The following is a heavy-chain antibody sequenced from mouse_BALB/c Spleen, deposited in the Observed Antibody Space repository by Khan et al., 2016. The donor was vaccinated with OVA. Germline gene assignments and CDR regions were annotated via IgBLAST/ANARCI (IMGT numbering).Heavy chain of an antibody. D-gene: IGHD2-1*01. Sequence: EVKLLESGPSLVKPSQSLSLTCSVTGYSITSGYYWNWIRQFPGNRLEWMGYISYDGSNNYNPSLKNRISITRDTSKKQFFLKLNSVTTEDTATXSGASKSYGTGAYWGQGTLVTVSA. V-gene: IGHV3-6*02. J-gene: IGHJ3*01. CDR3: ASKSYGTGAY. CDR1: GYSITSGYY. CDR2: ISYDGSN.